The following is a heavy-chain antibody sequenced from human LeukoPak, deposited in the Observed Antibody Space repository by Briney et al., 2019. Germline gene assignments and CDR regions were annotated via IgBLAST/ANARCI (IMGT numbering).Heavy chain of an antibody. CDR3: ARDRQYDSSGYPGGGFDY. V-gene: IGHV4-38-2*02. J-gene: IGHJ4*02. Sequence: SETLSLTCAVSGYSISSGYYWGWVRPPPRKGREWSGRIYHSGSTYDNPSLKSRITISVDTSKNQCSMKLSSVTAADTAVYYCARDRQYDSSGYPGGGFDYWGQGTLVTVSS. D-gene: IGHD3-22*01. CDR2: IYHSGST. CDR1: GYSISSGYY.